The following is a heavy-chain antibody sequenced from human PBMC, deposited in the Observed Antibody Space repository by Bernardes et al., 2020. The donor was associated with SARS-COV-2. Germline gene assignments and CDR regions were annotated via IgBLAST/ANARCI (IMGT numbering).Heavy chain of an antibody. J-gene: IGHJ6*02. CDR1: GFTFSSYS. D-gene: IGHD1-26*01. V-gene: IGHV3-48*01. Sequence: GGSLRLSCAACGFTFSSYSMNWVRKAPGKGLEWVSYISSSSSTIYYADSVKGRFTISRDNAKNSLYLQMNSLRAEDTAVYYCARPIDSGSYSGYYYYGMDVWGQGTTVTVSS. CDR2: ISSSSSTI. CDR3: ARPIDSGSYSGYYYYGMDV.